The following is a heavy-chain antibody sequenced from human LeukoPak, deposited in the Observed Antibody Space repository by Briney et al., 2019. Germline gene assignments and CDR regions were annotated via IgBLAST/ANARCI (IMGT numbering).Heavy chain of an antibody. CDR3: AKDRGWYDY. J-gene: IGHJ4*02. V-gene: IGHV3-43*02. Sequence: PGGSLRLSCAASGFTFVDYPIHWVRQAPGKGLEWVSFISGDGDSTYYADSVKGRFTISRDNSKNSLYLQMNSLRTEDTALYHCAKDRGWYDYRGQGTLVTVSS. CDR2: ISGDGDST. CDR1: GFTFVDYP. D-gene: IGHD6-19*01.